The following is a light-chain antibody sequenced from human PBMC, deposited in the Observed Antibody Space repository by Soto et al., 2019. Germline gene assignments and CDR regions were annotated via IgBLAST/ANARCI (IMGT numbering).Light chain of an antibody. CDR3: SSYTSSSTRVV. CDR2: DVS. J-gene: IGLJ2*01. CDR1: SSDVGGYNY. V-gene: IGLV2-14*01. Sequence: QLVLTQPASVSWSPGQSITISCTGTSSDVGGYNYVSWYQQHPGKAPKLMIYDVSNRPSGVSNRFSGSKSGNTASLTISGLQAEDEADYYCSSYTSSSTRVVFGGGTKLTVL.